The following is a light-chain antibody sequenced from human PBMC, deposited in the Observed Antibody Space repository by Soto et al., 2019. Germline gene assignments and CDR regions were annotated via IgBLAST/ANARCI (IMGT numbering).Light chain of an antibody. V-gene: IGKV3-20*01. CDR2: AAS. CDR3: HQYASSRT. CDR1: QSVSSRY. Sequence: EIVLTQSPVTLSLSPGERATLSCRASQSVSSRYFAWYQQKPGQAPRLLIYAASSRAAGIPDRFSCSGSGTDFSLTISRLEPEDFAVYYCHQYASSRTFGPGTKVE. J-gene: IGKJ1*01.